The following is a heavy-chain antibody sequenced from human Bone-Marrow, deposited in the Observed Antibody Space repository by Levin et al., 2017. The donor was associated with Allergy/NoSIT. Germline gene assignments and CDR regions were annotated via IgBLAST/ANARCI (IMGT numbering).Heavy chain of an antibody. J-gene: IGHJ4*02. V-gene: IGHV4-38-2*02. D-gene: IGHD2-2*01. Sequence: KTSETLSLTCTVSGYSISSGYYWGWIRQSPGKGLEWIGNMYHSDLPYYMPSLKSRVAISVDTSKNQFYLKMTSVTAADTAVYYCARFSSSSCFFDQWGQGTLVTVSS. CDR3: ARFSSSSCFFDQ. CDR2: MYHSDLP. CDR1: GYSISSGYY.